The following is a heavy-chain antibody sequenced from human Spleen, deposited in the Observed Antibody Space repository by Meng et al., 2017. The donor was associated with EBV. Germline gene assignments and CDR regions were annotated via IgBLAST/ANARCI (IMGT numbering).Heavy chain of an antibody. D-gene: IGHD2-21*01. CDR3: AKDCFGDKDS. V-gene: IGHV3-23*01. CDR2: INGKDDTT. CDR1: GFTFSSYA. Sequence: EGQVLGSGGGLVQPGGSLRLSCVASGFTFSSYAMTWVRQAPGKGLEWVSSINGKDDTTYYADSVKGRFTISRDNAKNTVYLQMNNLRADDTAVYYCAKDCFGDKDSWGQGTLVTVSS. J-gene: IGHJ4*02.